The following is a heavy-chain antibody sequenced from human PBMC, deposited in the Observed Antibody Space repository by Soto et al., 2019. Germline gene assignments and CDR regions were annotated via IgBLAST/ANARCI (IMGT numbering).Heavy chain of an antibody. J-gene: IGHJ4*02. CDR1: GGSFSGYY. CDR2: INHSGST. V-gene: IGHV4-34*01. Sequence: SETLSLTCAVYGGSFSGYYWSWIRQPPGKGLEWIGEINHSGSTNYNPSLKSRVSMSVDTSKNQFSLKLTSMTAADSAVYYCARAPPPISYDSGESEYYLDFWGRGTLVTVSS. D-gene: IGHD3-3*01. CDR3: ARAPPPISYDSGESEYYLDF.